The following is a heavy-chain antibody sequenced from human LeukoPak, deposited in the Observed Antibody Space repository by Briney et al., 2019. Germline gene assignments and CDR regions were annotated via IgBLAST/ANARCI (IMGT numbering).Heavy chain of an antibody. D-gene: IGHD1-26*01. J-gene: IGHJ4*02. CDR3: ARVNVVGAQGYYFDY. Sequence: GASVKVSCKASGYTFTGYYTHWVRQAPGQGLEWMGWINPNSGGTNYAQKFQGRVTMTRDTSISTAYMELSRLRSDDTAVYYCARVNVVGAQGYYFDYWGQGTLVTVSS. V-gene: IGHV1-2*02. CDR1: GYTFTGYY. CDR2: INPNSGGT.